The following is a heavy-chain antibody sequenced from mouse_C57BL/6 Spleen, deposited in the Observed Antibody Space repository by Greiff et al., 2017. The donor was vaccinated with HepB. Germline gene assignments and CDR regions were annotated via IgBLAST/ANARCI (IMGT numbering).Heavy chain of an antibody. J-gene: IGHJ2*01. D-gene: IGHD1-1*01. CDR1: GYAFSSYW. CDR3: ARGDYYGSSYCFDY. Sequence: VQLVESGAELVKPGASVKISCKASGYAFSSYWMNWVKQRPGKGLEWIGQIYPGDGDTNYNGKFTGKATLTADKSSSTAYMQLSSLTSEDSAVYFCARGDYYGSSYCFDYWGQGTTLTVSS. V-gene: IGHV1-80*01. CDR2: IYPGDGDT.